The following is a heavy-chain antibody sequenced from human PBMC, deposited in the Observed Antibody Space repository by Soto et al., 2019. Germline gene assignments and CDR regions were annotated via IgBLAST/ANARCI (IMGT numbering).Heavy chain of an antibody. D-gene: IGHD3-10*01. CDR3: ARDLYYGSGGYYYYGMDV. Sequence: QVQLQESGPGLVKPSQTLSLTCTVSGGSISSGGYYWSWIRQHPGKGLEWIGYIYYSGSTYYNPSLKSRVTISVDTSKNQFSLKLSSVTAADTAVYYCARDLYYGSGGYYYYGMDVWGQGTTVTVSS. CDR2: IYYSGST. J-gene: IGHJ6*02. CDR1: GGSISSGGYY. V-gene: IGHV4-31*03.